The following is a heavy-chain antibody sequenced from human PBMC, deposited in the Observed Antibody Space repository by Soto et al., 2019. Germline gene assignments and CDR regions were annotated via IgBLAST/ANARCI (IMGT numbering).Heavy chain of an antibody. CDR1: GFTFSSYG. CDR3: ARDQRRYDSSGRNPFDI. CDR2: IWYDGSNK. D-gene: IGHD3-22*01. V-gene: IGHV3-33*01. Sequence: VQLVESGGGVVQPGRSLRLSCAASGFTFSSYGMHWVRQAPGKGLEWVAVIWYDGSNKYYADSVKGRFTISRDNSKNTLYLQMNSLGAEDTAVYYCARDQRRYDSSGRNPFDIWGQGTMVTVSS. J-gene: IGHJ3*02.